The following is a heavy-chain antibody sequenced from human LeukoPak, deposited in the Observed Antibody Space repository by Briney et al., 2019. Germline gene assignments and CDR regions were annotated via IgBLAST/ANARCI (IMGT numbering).Heavy chain of an antibody. V-gene: IGHV3-30*03. CDR3: ARDPMADFDY. CDR2: ISYNGSNK. CDR1: GFTFSSYG. Sequence: PGGSLRLSCAASGFTFSSYGMHWVRQAPGKGLEWVAVISYNGSNKYYADSVKGRFTISRDNSKNTLFLQMNSVRTEDTAVYFCARDPMADFDYWGQGTLVTVSS. D-gene: IGHD2-8*01. J-gene: IGHJ4*02.